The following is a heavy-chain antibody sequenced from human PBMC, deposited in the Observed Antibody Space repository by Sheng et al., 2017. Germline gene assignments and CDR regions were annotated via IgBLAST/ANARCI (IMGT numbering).Heavy chain of an antibody. CDR1: GGSISSSNW. J-gene: IGHJ4*02. CDR3: ARARRESGYSSGWVADY. Sequence: QVQLQESGPGLVKPSGTLSLTCAVSGGSISSSNWWSWVRQPPGKGLEWIGEIYHSGNTNYNPSLKSRVTILVDKSKKQFSLKVSSVTAADTAVYYCARARRESGYSSGWVADYWGQGTLVTVSS. V-gene: IGHV4-4*02. CDR2: IYHSGNT. D-gene: IGHD6-19*01.